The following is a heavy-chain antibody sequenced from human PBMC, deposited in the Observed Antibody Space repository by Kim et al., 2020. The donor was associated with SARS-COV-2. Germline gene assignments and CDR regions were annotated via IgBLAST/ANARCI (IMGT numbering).Heavy chain of an antibody. Sequence: GESLKISCKGSGSSFASYWIGWVRQMPGKGLEWMGIIYPGDSDTRYNPSFKGQVTISADKSISTAYLQWSSLMTSDAAMYYCARSTSGWSQFESWGQGTLVTVSS. V-gene: IGHV5-51*01. CDR2: IYPGDSDT. CDR1: GSSFASYW. CDR3: ARSTSGWSQFES. D-gene: IGHD2-2*01. J-gene: IGHJ4*02.